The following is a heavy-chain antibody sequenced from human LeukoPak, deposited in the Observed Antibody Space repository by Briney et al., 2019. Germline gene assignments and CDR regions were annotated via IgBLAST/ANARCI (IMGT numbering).Heavy chain of an antibody. CDR3: ARGGLDIVVVPAVYYFDY. Sequence: PSETLSLTCAVYGGSFSGYYWSWIRQPPGKGLEWLGEINHSGRTNYNPSLKSRVTISVDTSKNQFSLNLSSVTAADTAVYYCARGGLDIVVVPAVYYFDYWGQGTLVTVSS. D-gene: IGHD2-2*03. J-gene: IGHJ4*02. CDR1: GGSFSGYY. CDR2: INHSGRT. V-gene: IGHV4-34*01.